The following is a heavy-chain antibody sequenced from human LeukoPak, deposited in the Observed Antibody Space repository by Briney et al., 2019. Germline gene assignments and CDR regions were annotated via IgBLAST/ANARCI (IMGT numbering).Heavy chain of an antibody. Sequence: LPGGSLRDACAAAGFTFSSYEMNWVRQAPGMWLHWVSAISGSGGSTYYADSVKGRFTISRDNSKNTLYLQMNSLRAEDTAVYYCAKDESPSSWYREAGNFDYWGQGTLVTVSS. J-gene: IGHJ4*02. CDR1: GFTFSSYE. D-gene: IGHD6-13*01. V-gene: IGHV3-23*01. CDR3: AKDESPSSWYREAGNFDY. CDR2: ISGSGGST.